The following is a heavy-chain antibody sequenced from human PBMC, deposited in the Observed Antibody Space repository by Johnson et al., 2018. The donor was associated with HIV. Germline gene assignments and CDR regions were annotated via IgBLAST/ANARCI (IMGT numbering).Heavy chain of an antibody. Sequence: VQLVESGGGLVQPWGSLRLSCAASGFTVSSNYMSWVRQAPGKGLEWVSVIYSGGSTYYADSVKGRFTISRDNSKNTLYLQMNSLRAEDTAVYYCARVKVATINAFDIWGQGTMVTVSS. CDR3: ARVKVATINAFDI. D-gene: IGHD5-12*01. CDR1: GFTVSSNY. V-gene: IGHV3-66*01. J-gene: IGHJ3*02. CDR2: IYSGGST.